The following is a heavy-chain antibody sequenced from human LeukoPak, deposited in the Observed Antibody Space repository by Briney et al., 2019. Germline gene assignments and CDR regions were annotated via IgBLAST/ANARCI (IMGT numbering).Heavy chain of an antibody. CDR1: GGSISSGGYY. D-gene: IGHD3-22*01. Sequence: SETLSLTCTVSGGSISSGGYYWSWIRQPPGKGLEWIGYIYHSGSTYYNPSLKSRVTISVDRSKNQFSLKLSSVTAADTAVYYCARGMGSSGYYVYWGQGTLVTVSS. J-gene: IGHJ4*02. CDR3: ARGMGSSGYYVY. CDR2: IYHSGST. V-gene: IGHV4-30-2*01.